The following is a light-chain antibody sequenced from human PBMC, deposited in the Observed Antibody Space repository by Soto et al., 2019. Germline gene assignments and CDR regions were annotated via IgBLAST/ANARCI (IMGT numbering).Light chain of an antibody. Sequence: EIVVTQSPGTLSLSPGERATLSCRASQIVSNNYLAWYQQRPGQAPRLLIYGASSRATGIPDRFSGSGSGTDFTLTINRLEPEDFAIYHCQQYVSTPWTFGQGTKVDIK. CDR3: QQYVSTPWT. V-gene: IGKV3-20*01. J-gene: IGKJ1*01. CDR2: GAS. CDR1: QIVSNNY.